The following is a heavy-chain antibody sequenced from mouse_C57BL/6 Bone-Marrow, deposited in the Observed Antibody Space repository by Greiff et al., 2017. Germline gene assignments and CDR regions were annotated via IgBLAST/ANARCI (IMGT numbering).Heavy chain of an antibody. Sequence: QVQLQQSGAELVRPGTSVKMSCKASGYTFTNYWIGWAKQKPGHGLEWIGDIYPGGGYTNYNEKFKGKATLTADKSSSTAYMQFSSLTSANSAIYYCARWVWYLYAMDYWGQGTAVTVSS. CDR1: GYTFTNYW. V-gene: IGHV1-63*01. CDR2: IYPGGGYT. J-gene: IGHJ4*01. D-gene: IGHD2-10*02. CDR3: ARWVWYLYAMDY.